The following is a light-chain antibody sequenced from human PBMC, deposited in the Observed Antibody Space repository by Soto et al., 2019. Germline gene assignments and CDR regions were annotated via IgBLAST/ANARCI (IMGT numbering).Light chain of an antibody. V-gene: IGLV1-44*01. Sequence: QSVLTQSPSASGTPGQRVTISCSGSTSNIGTYAVNWYQQLPGTAPTLLIFRNRQRPSGVPDRFSGSKSGTSASLAISGPQSADEADYYCAAWDDSLRAVVFGGGTKLTVL. J-gene: IGLJ2*01. CDR2: RNR. CDR3: AAWDDSLRAVV. CDR1: TSNIGTYA.